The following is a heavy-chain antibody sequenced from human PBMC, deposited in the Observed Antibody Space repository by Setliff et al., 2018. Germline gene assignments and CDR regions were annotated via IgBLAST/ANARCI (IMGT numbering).Heavy chain of an antibody. Sequence: ASVKVSCKTSGFTFTTFYIHWVRQAPGQGIEWMMMINPNGDRTTYAQKFQGRVTMTRDTSTSTVYMELSSLRSEDTAVYYCARSTSWFSTNYWGQGTPVHRLL. CDR2: INPNGDRT. CDR3: ARSTSWFSTNY. J-gene: IGHJ4*02. D-gene: IGHD2-2*01. V-gene: IGHV1-46*03. CDR1: GFTFTTFY.